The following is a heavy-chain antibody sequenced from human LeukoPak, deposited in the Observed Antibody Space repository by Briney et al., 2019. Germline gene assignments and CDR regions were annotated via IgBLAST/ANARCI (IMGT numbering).Heavy chain of an antibody. CDR3: ARAGITGTTVDY. V-gene: IGHV4-59*11. Sequence: TSETLSLTCSVSDDSFSTHYWTWIRQPPGKGLEWIGYISSIGSTNYNPSLKSRVTISVDTSKNQFSLKLSSVTAADTAVYYCARAGITGTTVDYWGQGTLVTVSS. J-gene: IGHJ4*02. CDR2: ISSIGST. D-gene: IGHD1-7*01. CDR1: DDSFSTHY.